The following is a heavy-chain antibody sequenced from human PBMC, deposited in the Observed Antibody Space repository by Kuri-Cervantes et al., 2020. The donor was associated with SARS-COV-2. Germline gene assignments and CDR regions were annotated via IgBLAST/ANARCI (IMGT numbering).Heavy chain of an antibody. CDR2: ISSSSSYI. D-gene: IGHD6-13*01. Sequence: GESLKISCATSGFTFSSYSMNWVRQAPGKGLGWVSSISSSSSYIYYADSAKGRFTISRDNAKNSLYLQMNSLRAEDTAVYYCARDRDGYSSSWYGGYYYGMDVWGQGTTVTVSS. V-gene: IGHV3-21*01. CDR3: ARDRDGYSSSWYGGYYYGMDV. CDR1: GFTFSSYS. J-gene: IGHJ6*02.